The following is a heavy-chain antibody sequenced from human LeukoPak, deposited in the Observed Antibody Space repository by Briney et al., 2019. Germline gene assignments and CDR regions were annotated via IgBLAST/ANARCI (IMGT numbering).Heavy chain of an antibody. V-gene: IGHV4-31*03. J-gene: IGHJ4*02. D-gene: IGHD6-19*01. CDR2: IYYSGST. CDR1: GGSISIGGYY. Sequence: SETLSLTCTVSGGSISIGGYYWSWIRQHPGKGLEWIGYIYYSGSTYYNPSLKSRVTISVDTSKNQFSLKLSSVTAADTAVYYCARGEPGIAVAGSGYYFDYWGQGTLVTVSS. CDR3: ARGEPGIAVAGSGYYFDY.